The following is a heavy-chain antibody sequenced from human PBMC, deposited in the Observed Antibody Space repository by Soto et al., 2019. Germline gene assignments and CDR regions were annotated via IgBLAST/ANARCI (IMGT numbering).Heavy chain of an antibody. J-gene: IGHJ4*02. Sequence: GGSLRLSCAASGFTFSSYAMHCVRQAPGKGLEWVAVISYDGSNKYYADSVKGRFTISRDNSKNTLYLQMKSLRAEDTAVYYCARGRTFGESRMSLTEPFEYWGQGTMVTVSS. CDR2: ISYDGSNK. D-gene: IGHD3-10*01. CDR1: GFTFSSYA. V-gene: IGHV3-30-3*01. CDR3: ARGRTFGESRMSLTEPFEY.